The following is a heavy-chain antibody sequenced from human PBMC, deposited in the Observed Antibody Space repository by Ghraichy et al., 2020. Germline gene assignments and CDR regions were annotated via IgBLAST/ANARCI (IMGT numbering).Heavy chain of an antibody. V-gene: IGHV3-30*18. CDR3: AKEGFSRVSDWHFDL. J-gene: IGHJ2*01. Sequence: LNISCAASGFTFSTYGMHWVRQAPGKGLEWVAVISYDGSAQYFADSVRGRSTISRDNSKNTLYLQMNSLRPEDTAVYYCAKEGFSRVSDWHFDLWGRGTLVTVSS. CDR2: ISYDGSAQ. D-gene: IGHD1-26*01. CDR1: GFTFSTYG.